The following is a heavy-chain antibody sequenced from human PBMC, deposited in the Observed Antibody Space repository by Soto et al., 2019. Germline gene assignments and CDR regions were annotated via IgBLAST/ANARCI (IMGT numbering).Heavy chain of an antibody. CDR3: AGDYGSGSYRFDY. Sequence: SETLSLTCTVLGEFIRSYHWSCLRQPPGKGLEWIGYVYYSGSTTYNPSLKSRVTMSIDTSKNQFSLRLTSFTAADTAVYYCAGDYGSGSYRFDYWGQGILVT. CDR1: GEFIRSYH. J-gene: IGHJ4*02. CDR2: VYYSGST. V-gene: IGHV4-59*01. D-gene: IGHD3-10*01.